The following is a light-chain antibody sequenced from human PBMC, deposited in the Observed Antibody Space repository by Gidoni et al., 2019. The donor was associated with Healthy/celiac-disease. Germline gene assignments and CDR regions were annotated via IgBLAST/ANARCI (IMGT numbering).Light chain of an antibody. CDR2: DVS. Sequence: QSALTQPASVSGSPGQSITISCTGTSSDVVGYNYVPWYQQHPGNAPKLIIYDVSNRPSGVSNRFSGSKSGNTASLTISGLQAEDEADYYCSSYTSSSTLVFGGGTKLTVL. J-gene: IGLJ3*02. V-gene: IGLV2-14*01. CDR1: SSDVVGYNY. CDR3: SSYTSSSTLV.